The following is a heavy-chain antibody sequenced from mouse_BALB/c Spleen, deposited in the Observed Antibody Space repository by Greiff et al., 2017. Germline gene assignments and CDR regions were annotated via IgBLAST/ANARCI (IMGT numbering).Heavy chain of an antibody. D-gene: IGHD2-1*01. CDR2: IDPENGDT. CDR3: NAWGGNYFPFVY. Sequence: VQLKQSGAELVRSGASVKLSCTASGFNIKDYYMHWVKQRPEQGLEWIGWIDPENGDTEYAPKFQGKATMTADTSSNTAYLQLSSLTSEDTAVYYCNAWGGNYFPFVYWGQGTTLTVSS. J-gene: IGHJ2*01. V-gene: IGHV14-4*02. CDR1: GFNIKDYY.